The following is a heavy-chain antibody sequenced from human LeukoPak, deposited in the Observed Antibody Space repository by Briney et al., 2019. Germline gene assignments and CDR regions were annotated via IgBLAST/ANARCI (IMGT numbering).Heavy chain of an antibody. D-gene: IGHD4-17*01. J-gene: IGHJ4*02. CDR2: ISYDGSNK. CDR1: GFTFSSYA. CDR3: AKDGTRTTVTSFDY. V-gene: IGHV3-30-3*01. Sequence: PGGSLRLSCAASGFTFSSYAMHWVRQAPGKGLEWVAVISYDGSNKYYADSVKGRFTISRDNSKNTLYLQMNSLRAEDTAVYYCAKDGTRTTVTSFDYWGQGTLVTVSS.